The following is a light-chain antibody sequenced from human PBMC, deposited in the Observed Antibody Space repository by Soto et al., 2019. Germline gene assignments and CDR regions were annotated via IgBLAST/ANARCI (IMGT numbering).Light chain of an antibody. V-gene: IGKV3-20*01. CDR3: QQYGSLSWT. CDR1: QNVDTKS. Sequence: VRLSQSAGTLSLYTGERATLSCRASQNVDTKSLAWYQFKPGQAPRIIIFGASGRATGIPDRFSGSGSGTDFTLTISRLEPEDFAVYYCQQYGSLSWTFGQGSKV. J-gene: IGKJ1*01. CDR2: GAS.